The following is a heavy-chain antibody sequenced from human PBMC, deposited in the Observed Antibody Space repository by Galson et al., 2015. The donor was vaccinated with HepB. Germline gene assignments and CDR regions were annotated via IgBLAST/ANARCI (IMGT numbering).Heavy chain of an antibody. CDR3: GSSSVTWGPDGFDI. CDR1: GFAFSNYV. D-gene: IGHD7-27*01. V-gene: IGHV3-23*01. Sequence: SLRLSCAASGFAFSNYVMSWVRQAPGKGLEWVSTISASGDDTYYADPVKGRFTISRDNSKNTLYLQMDTLRAEDTAVYHCGSSSVTWGPDGFDIWGQGTMVTVSS. J-gene: IGHJ3*02. CDR2: ISASGDDT.